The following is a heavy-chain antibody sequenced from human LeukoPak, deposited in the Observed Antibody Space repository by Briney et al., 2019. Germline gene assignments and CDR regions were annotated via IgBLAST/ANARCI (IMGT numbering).Heavy chain of an antibody. CDR2: IYYSGST. Sequence: SETLSLTCTVSGGSISSYYWSWIRQPPGKGLEWIGYIYYSGSTNYNPSLKSRITISVDTSKNQFSLKLSSVTAADTAVYYCARAHGGYSYGSFGYWGQGTLVTVSS. CDR1: GGSISSYY. V-gene: IGHV4-59*08. D-gene: IGHD5-18*01. J-gene: IGHJ4*02. CDR3: ARAHGGYSYGSFGY.